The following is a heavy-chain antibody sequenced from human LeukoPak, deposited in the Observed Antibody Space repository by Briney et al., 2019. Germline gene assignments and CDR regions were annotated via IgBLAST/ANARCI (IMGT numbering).Heavy chain of an antibody. CDR1: GYTFTDYY. V-gene: IGHV1-2*02. J-gene: IGHJ4*02. D-gene: IGHD2-21*01. Sequence: ASVKVSCKASGYTFTDYYMHWVRQAPGPGLEWMGWINPNSGGTDYAQKFQGRVTLIRDTSISTAYMELSRLASDDTAVYYCARGRYCGETTCSDFDSWGQGTLVTVSS. CDR3: ARGRYCGETTCSDFDS. CDR2: INPNSGGT.